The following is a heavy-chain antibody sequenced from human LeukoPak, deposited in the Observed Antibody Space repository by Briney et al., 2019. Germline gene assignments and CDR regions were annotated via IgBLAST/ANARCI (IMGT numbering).Heavy chain of an antibody. D-gene: IGHD6-19*01. V-gene: IGHV1-69*04. Sequence: GASVKVSCKASGGTFSSYAISWVRQAPGQGLEWMGRIIPILGIANYAQKFQGRVTITADKSTSTAYMELSSLRSEDTAVYYCARDGLQQWLAGAFDIWGQGTMVTVSS. CDR3: ARDGLQQWLAGAFDI. CDR1: GGTFSSYA. J-gene: IGHJ3*02. CDR2: IIPILGIA.